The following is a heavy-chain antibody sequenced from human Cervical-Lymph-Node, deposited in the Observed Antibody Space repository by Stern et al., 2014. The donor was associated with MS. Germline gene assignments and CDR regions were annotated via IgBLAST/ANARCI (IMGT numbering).Heavy chain of an antibody. CDR3: VKRGGNLLHYFDW. CDR1: GFTFSAYA. V-gene: IGHV3-30*04. J-gene: IGHJ4*02. D-gene: IGHD4-23*01. Sequence: QVQLVQSGGGVVQPGRSLRLSCAASGFTFSAYAMHWVRQAPGKGLEWLASVSADGTVNHYTDSVKGRLTISRDNSKYTLYLEMNSLITEDTAVYYCVKRGGNLLHYFDWWGQGARVTGSS. CDR2: VSADGTVN.